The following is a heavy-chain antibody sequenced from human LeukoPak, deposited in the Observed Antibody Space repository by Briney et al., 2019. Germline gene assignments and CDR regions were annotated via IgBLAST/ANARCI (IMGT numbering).Heavy chain of an antibody. D-gene: IGHD3-10*01. V-gene: IGHV3-30*04. CDR2: ISYDGSNK. CDR3: AREGPTMVRGVIRH. CDR1: GFTFSSYA. Sequence: GGSLRLPCAPSGFTFSSYAMRWVRQAPGKWLEWVAVISYDGSNKYYADSVKGRFTISRDNSKNTLYLQMNSLRAEDTAVYYCAREGPTMVRGVIRHWGQGTLVTVSS. J-gene: IGHJ4*02.